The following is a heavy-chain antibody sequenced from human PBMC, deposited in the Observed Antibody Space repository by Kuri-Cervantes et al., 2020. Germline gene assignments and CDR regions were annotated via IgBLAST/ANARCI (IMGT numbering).Heavy chain of an antibody. D-gene: IGHD3-10*01. CDR2: ISYDGSNK. CDR1: GFTFSSYG. Sequence: GGSLRLSCAASGFTFSSYGMHWVRQAPGKGLEWVAAISYDGSNKYYADSVKGRFTISRDNAKNSLYLQMNSLRAEDTAVYYCARERVPDYWGQGTLVTVSS. CDR3: ARERVPDY. V-gene: IGHV3-30*03. J-gene: IGHJ4*02.